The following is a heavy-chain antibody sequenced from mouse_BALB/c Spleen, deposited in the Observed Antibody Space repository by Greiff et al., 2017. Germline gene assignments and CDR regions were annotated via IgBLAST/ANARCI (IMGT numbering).Heavy chain of an antibody. J-gene: IGHJ4*01. CDR2: ISSGSSTI. Sequence: DVMLVESGGGLVQPGGSRKLSCAASGFTFSSFGMHWVRQAPEKGLEWVAYISSGSSTIYYADTVKGRFTISRDNPKNTLFLQMTSLRSEDTAMYYCARGGAYGYDVVYAMDYWGQGTSVTVSS. D-gene: IGHD2-2*01. CDR1: GFTFSSFG. V-gene: IGHV5-17*02. CDR3: ARGGAYGYDVVYAMDY.